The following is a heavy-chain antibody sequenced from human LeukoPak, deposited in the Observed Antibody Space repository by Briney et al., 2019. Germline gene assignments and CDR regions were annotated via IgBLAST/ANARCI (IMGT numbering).Heavy chain of an antibody. CDR2: IYDSGST. Sequence: PSETLSLTCTVSGGSISSYYWSWSRQPPGKGLEWIGNIYDSGSTNYNPSLKSRVTISVDTSKNQYSLKLSSVTAADTAVYYCARQSISGSSLSYFNYWGQGTLVNVSS. J-gene: IGHJ4*02. CDR1: GGSISSYY. V-gene: IGHV4-59*01. D-gene: IGHD3-22*01. CDR3: ARQSISGSSLSYFNY.